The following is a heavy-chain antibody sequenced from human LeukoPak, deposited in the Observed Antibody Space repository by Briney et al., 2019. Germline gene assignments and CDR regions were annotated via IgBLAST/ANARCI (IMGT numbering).Heavy chain of an antibody. J-gene: IGHJ4*02. CDR1: GFIFSSYS. CDR2: LKESGIEK. CDR3: ARWRGAQSEFDY. V-gene: IGHV3-7*01. D-gene: IGHD3-3*01. Sequence: GGSLRLSCAGSGFIFSSYSMGWVRQAPGKGLEFVAHLKESGIEKEYVDSVEGRFTISRDNGKSSLYLQMNSLRAEDTALYFCARWRGAQSEFDYWGQGTHVIVSS.